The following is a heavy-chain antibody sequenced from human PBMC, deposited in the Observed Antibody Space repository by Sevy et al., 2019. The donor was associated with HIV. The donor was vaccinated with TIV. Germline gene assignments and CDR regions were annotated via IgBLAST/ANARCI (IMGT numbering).Heavy chain of an antibody. J-gene: IGHJ4*02. CDR1: GFTFSNAW. D-gene: IGHD5-18*01. CDR3: TTDGGGYNYGYSFDY. Sequence: GGSLRLTCAASGFTFSNAWMNWVRQAPGKGLEWVGRIKSKTDGGTTDYAAPVKGRFTISRDDSKNTLYLQMNSLKTEDTAVYYCTTDGGGYNYGYSFDYWGQGTLVTVSS. CDR2: IKSKTDGGTT. V-gene: IGHV3-15*07.